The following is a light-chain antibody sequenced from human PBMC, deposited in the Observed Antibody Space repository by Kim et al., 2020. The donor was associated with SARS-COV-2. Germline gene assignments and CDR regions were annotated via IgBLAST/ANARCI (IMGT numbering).Light chain of an antibody. CDR1: QSISSW. Sequence: DIQMTQSPSTLSASVGDRVIITCRASQSISSWLAWYQQKPGKAPKLLIYKASSLESGVPSRFSGSGSGTEFTLTISSLQPDDFATYYCQQYNSHPWTFGQGTTVDIK. CDR3: QQYNSHPWT. CDR2: KAS. V-gene: IGKV1-5*03. J-gene: IGKJ1*01.